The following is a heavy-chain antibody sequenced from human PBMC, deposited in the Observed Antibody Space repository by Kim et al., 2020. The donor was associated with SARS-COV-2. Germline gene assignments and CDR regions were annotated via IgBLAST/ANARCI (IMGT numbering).Heavy chain of an antibody. V-gene: IGHV3-23*01. CDR1: GFTFSSYA. CDR2: ISGSGGST. J-gene: IGHJ6*04. D-gene: IGHD3-10*01. Sequence: GGSLRLSCAASGFTFSSYAMSWVRQAPGKGLEWVSAISGSGGSTYYADSVKGRFTISRDNSKNTLYLQMNSLRAEYTAVYYCAKDLVRAELLWFGGEVGDVWGKGTTVTVSS. CDR3: AKDLVRAELLWFGGEVGDV.